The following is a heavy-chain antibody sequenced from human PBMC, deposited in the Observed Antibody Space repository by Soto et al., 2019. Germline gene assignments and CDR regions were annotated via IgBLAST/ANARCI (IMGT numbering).Heavy chain of an antibody. Sequence: EVQLVESGGGLVQPGGSLRLSCAASGFTFTGYSMNWVRQAPGKGLEWMSYISSSSSTIYYADSVKGRFIISRDNAKNALYLQMISLRAEDTAVYYCASEGGLFDYWGQGTLVTVSS. CDR3: ASEGGLFDY. J-gene: IGHJ4*02. V-gene: IGHV3-48*01. CDR2: ISSSSSTI. CDR1: GFTFTGYS. D-gene: IGHD3-16*01.